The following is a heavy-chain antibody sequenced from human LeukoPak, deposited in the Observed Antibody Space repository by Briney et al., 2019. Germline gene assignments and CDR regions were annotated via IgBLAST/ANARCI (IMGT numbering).Heavy chain of an antibody. D-gene: IGHD3-3*01. V-gene: IGHV3-30-3*01. CDR1: GFTFSSYA. J-gene: IGHJ6*03. Sequence: GGSLRLSCAASGFTFSSYAMHWVRQAPGKGLEWVAVISYDGSNKYYADSVKGRFTISRDNSKNTLYLQMNSLRAEDTAVYYCARGEYYDFWSGAYYYYMDVWGKGTTVTVSS. CDR3: ARGEYYDFWSGAYYYYMDV. CDR2: ISYDGSNK.